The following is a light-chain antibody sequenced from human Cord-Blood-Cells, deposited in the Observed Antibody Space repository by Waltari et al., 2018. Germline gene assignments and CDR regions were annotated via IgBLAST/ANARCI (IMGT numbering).Light chain of an antibody. J-gene: IGLJ2*01. CDR2: DVS. CDR1: SSDVGVYNY. V-gene: IGLV2-14*01. Sequence: QSALTQPASVSGSPGQSITISCTGTSSDVGVYNYVSWSHQHPGKAPKLMIYDVSNRPAGVSNRFSGSKSGNTASLTISGLQAEDEADYYCSSYTSSSTPVVFGGGTKLTVL. CDR3: SSYTSSSTPVV.